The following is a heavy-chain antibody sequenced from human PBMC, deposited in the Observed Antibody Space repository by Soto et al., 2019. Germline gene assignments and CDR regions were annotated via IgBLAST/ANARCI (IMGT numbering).Heavy chain of an antibody. CDR3: TRHLRARGIVHDVFDI. D-gene: IGHD2-8*01. V-gene: IGHV3-11*06. J-gene: IGHJ3*02. Sequence: QVRLVESGGGLVKPGGSVRLSCAASGFSFSDYSMTWIRQAPGKGLEWVSRISNSGEDTNYADSVQGRFTISRDNGENSLYLQMTSLRAEDTAVYYCTRHLRARGIVHDVFDIWGQGTMVTVSS. CDR1: GFSFSDYS. CDR2: ISNSGEDT.